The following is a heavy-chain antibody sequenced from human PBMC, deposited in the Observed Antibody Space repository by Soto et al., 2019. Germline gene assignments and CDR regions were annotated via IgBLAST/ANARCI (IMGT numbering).Heavy chain of an antibody. D-gene: IGHD4-4*01. CDR2: IYYSGST. CDR3: ARADDYTNRFHX. CDR1: GGSISSVNFY. J-gene: IGHJ4*02. Sequence: SETLSLTFTVSGGSISSVNFYWSWIRQPPGKGLEWIGYIYYSGSTYYIPSLKSRVTMSLDTSKNQFSLKLTSVTATDTAVYYCARADDYTNRFHXWGQGTLVTVSX. V-gene: IGHV4-30-4*01.